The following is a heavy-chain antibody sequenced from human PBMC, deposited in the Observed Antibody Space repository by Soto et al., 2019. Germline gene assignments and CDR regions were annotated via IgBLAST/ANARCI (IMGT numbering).Heavy chain of an antibody. V-gene: IGHV3-23*01. CDR2: ISGSGGST. D-gene: IGHD6-19*01. CDR1: GFTFSSYA. CDR3: AKDPVSSGWYAPTFFDY. Sequence: SLRLSCAASGFTFSSYAMSWVRQAPGKGLEWVSAISGSGGSTYYADSVKGRFTISRDNSKNTLYLQMNSLRAEDTAVYYCAKDPVSSGWYAPTFFDYWGQGTLVTVSS. J-gene: IGHJ4*02.